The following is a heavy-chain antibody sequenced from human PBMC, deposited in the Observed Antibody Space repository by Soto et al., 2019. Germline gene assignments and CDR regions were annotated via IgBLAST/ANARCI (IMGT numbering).Heavy chain of an antibody. CDR2: SIPIQGRA. Sequence: SVKLSCKDSGGSIVSCIFTWVRQENGQGLEWMGRSIPIQGRADYALKFQDRVTITADRSTQTVYMGLRSLRPEDTALYYCAKSLVFVDHAYMDVWGKGTTVTVSS. CDR3: AKSLVFVDHAYMDV. D-gene: IGHD2-21*01. J-gene: IGHJ6*03. V-gene: IGHV1-69*02. CDR1: GGSIVSCI.